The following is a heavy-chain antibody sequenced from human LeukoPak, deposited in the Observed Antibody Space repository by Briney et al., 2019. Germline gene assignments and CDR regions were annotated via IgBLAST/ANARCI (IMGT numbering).Heavy chain of an antibody. CDR2: ITGSGGNT. Sequence: GGSLRLSCAASGFSFSSYGMSWVRQGPGKGLEWVSTITGSGGNTDYADSVKGRFTISRDNSKNTLYLQMHSLRAEDTAVYYCAVDWYHSSGYGTFDYWGQGTLVTVSS. CDR3: AVDWYHSSGYGTFDY. V-gene: IGHV3-23*01. CDR1: GFSFSSYG. D-gene: IGHD3-22*01. J-gene: IGHJ4*02.